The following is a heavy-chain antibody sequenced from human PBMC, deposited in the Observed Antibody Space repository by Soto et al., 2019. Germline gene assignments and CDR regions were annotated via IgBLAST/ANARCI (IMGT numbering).Heavy chain of an antibody. CDR1: GFTFSSYA. V-gene: IGHV3-23*01. J-gene: IGHJ5*02. D-gene: IGHD5-18*01. CDR2: ISGSGGST. CDR3: AKFGYSYGWGWFDP. Sequence: PXVSLGLSCAASGFTFSSYAMSWVRQAPGKGLEWVSAISGSGGSTYYADSVKGRFTISRDNSKNTLYLQMNSLRAEDTAVYYCAKFGYSYGWGWFDPWGQGTLVTVSS.